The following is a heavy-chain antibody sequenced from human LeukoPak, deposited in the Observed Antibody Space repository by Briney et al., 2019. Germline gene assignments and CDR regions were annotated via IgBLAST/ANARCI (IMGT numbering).Heavy chain of an antibody. D-gene: IGHD6-6*01. CDR1: GGSIRTGRYY. J-gene: IGHJ1*01. CDR3: ARDSSSPRVKYFQH. CDR2: IVTSGST. Sequence: PSQTLSLTCTVSGGSIRTGRYYWSWIRQPAGKELQWIGRIVTSGSTNYNPSLKSRVTLSVDTSKNQFSLKLSSVTAADTAMYYCARDSSSPRVKYFQHWGQGTLVTVSS. V-gene: IGHV4-61*02.